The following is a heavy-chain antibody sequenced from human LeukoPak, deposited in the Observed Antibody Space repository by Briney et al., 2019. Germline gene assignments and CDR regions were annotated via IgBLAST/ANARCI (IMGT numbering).Heavy chain of an antibody. V-gene: IGHV3-23*01. CDR1: GFTFSSYA. J-gene: IGHJ4*02. CDR2: ISGSGGST. CDR3: RAVVVAAAVVYYFDY. D-gene: IGHD2-15*01. Sequence: PGGSLRFSCAASGFTFSSYAMSWVRQAPGKGLEWVSAISGSGGSTYYADSVKGRFTISRDNSKNTLYLQMNSLRAEDTAVYYCRAVVVAAAVVYYFDYWGQGTLVTVSS.